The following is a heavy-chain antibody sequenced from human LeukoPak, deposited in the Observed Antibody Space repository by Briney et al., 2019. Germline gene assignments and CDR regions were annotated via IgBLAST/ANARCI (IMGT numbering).Heavy chain of an antibody. V-gene: IGHV1-2*02. CDR1: GGTFSSYG. J-gene: IGHJ4*02. CDR3: ARAWEWECDY. Sequence: ASVKVSCKASGGTFSSYGISWVRQAPGQGLEWMGWINPNSGGTNYAQKFQGRVTMTRDTSISTAYMELSRLRSDDTAVYYCARAWEWECDYWGQGTLVTVSS. D-gene: IGHD1-26*01. CDR2: INPNSGGT.